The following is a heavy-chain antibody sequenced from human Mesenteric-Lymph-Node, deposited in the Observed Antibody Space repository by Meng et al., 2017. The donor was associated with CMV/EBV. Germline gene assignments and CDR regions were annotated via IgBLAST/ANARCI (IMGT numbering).Heavy chain of an antibody. CDR2: IYHSGST. CDR3: ARGADYAWGT. CDR1: GDSSSSTYW. Sequence: LACAVSGDSSSSTYWWRWVRQPPGKGLDWIGEIYHSGSTNYNPSLKSRVTISVDKPQNQFSLKLTSVTAADTAVYYCARGADYAWGTWGQGILVTVSS. D-gene: IGHD3-16*01. V-gene: IGHV4-4*02. J-gene: IGHJ4*02.